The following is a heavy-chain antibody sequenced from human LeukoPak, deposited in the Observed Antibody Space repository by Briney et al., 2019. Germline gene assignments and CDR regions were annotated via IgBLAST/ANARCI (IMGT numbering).Heavy chain of an antibody. CDR2: INHSGST. J-gene: IGHJ3*02. D-gene: IGHD5-12*01. Sequence: SETLSLTCAVYGGSYSGHYWTWLRQSPEKGLQWIGEINHSGSTNYNPSLKSRVIISLDTSKNQFSLNLKSATAADTAVYYCARASLLDIVASYSSSRSGFGFDIWGPGTLVTVSS. V-gene: IGHV4-34*01. CDR1: GGSYSGHY. CDR3: ARASLLDIVASYSSSRSGFGFDI.